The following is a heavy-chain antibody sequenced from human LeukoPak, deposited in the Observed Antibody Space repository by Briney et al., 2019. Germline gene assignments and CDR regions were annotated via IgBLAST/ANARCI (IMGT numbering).Heavy chain of an antibody. CDR1: GFTFSNAW. CDR3: TTRLTVTFGGVIVFDY. J-gene: IGHJ4*02. D-gene: IGHD3-16*02. Sequence: GGSLRLSCAASGFTFSNAWMSWVRQAPGKGLEWVGRIKSKTDGGTTDYAAPVKGRFTISRDDSKNTLYLQMNSLQTEDTAVYYCTTRLTVTFGGVIVFDYWGQGTLVTVSS. V-gene: IGHV3-15*01. CDR2: IKSKTDGGTT.